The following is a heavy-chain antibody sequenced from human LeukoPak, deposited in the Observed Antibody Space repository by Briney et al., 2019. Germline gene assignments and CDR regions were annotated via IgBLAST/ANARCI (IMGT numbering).Heavy chain of an antibody. D-gene: IGHD5-24*01. Sequence: GGSLRLSCAASGFTFSSYEMNWVRQAPGKGLEWVSYISSSGSTIYYADSVKGRFTISRDNSKNTLYLQMNSLEAEDTAVYYCAKDGMATISYYFDYWGQGTLVTVSS. CDR1: GFTFSSYE. CDR3: AKDGMATISYYFDY. CDR2: ISSSGSTI. V-gene: IGHV3-48*03. J-gene: IGHJ4*02.